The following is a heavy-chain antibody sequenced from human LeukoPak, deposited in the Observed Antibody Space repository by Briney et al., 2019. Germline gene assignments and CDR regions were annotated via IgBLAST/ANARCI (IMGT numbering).Heavy chain of an antibody. CDR1: GYTFSSYD. Sequence: GASVKVSCKASGYTFSSYDINWVRQATGQGLEWMGWMNPNSGNTSYAQKFKGRVTMTRNTSISTAYMELSSLRSEDTAVYYCARGAKYSSSWYAVQPWGQGTLVTVSS. J-gene: IGHJ5*02. CDR3: ARGAKYSSSWYAVQP. V-gene: IGHV1-8*01. D-gene: IGHD6-13*01. CDR2: MNPNSGNT.